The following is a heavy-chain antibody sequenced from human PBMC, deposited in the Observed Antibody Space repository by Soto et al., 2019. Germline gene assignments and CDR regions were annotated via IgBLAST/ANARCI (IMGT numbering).Heavy chain of an antibody. J-gene: IGHJ6*02. D-gene: IGHD1-26*01. CDR3: ARGAYSGSYRNYYYGMDV. CDR1: GYTFTSYG. V-gene: IGHV1-18*04. Sequence: ASVKVSCKASGYTFTSYGISWVRQAPGQGLEWMGWISAYNGNTNYAQKLQGRVTMTTDTSTSTAYMELRSLRSDDTAVYYCARGAYSGSYRNYYYGMDVWGQETTVTVSS. CDR2: ISAYNGNT.